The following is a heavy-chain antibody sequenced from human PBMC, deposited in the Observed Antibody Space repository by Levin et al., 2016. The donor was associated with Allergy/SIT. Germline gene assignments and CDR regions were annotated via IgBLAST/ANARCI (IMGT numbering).Heavy chain of an antibody. CDR2: ISNSGNPI. V-gene: IGHV3-11*01. J-gene: IGHJ6*02. D-gene: IGHD3-16*01. CDR3: ARDYGLMLYRFGMDL. Sequence: RQAPGKGLEWVSYISNSGNPIYYSDSVKGRFTISRDGTSVYLQMNSLRAEDTAVYYCARDYGLMLYRFGMDLWGQGTAVTVSS.